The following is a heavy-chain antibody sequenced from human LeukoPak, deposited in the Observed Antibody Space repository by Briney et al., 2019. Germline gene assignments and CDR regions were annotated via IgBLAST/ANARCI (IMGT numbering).Heavy chain of an antibody. D-gene: IGHD4-17*01. V-gene: IGHV4-59*01. CDR3: TRFTVTTSYDY. CDR2: IYYSGTT. Sequence: SETLSLTCTVSGGSISSYYRSWIRQFPGKGLEWIGFIYYSGTTNYNPSLKSRVTVSVDTSKNQFSLKLSSVTAADTAVYYCTRFTVTTSYDYWGQGTLVTVSS. CDR1: GGSISSYY. J-gene: IGHJ4*02.